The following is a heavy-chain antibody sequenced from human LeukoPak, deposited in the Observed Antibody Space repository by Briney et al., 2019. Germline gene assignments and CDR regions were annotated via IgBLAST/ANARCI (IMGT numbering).Heavy chain of an antibody. CDR2: IYHSGST. CDR1: GYSISSGYY. V-gene: IGHV4-38-2*01. Sequence: KPSETLSLTCAVSGYSISSGYYWGWIRQPPGKGLEWIGSIYHSGSTYYNPSLKSRVTISVDTSKNQFSLKLSSVTAVDAAVYYCARLIAAAGTVFALAFDIWGQGTMVTVSS. J-gene: IGHJ3*02. D-gene: IGHD6-13*01. CDR3: ARLIAAAGTVFALAFDI.